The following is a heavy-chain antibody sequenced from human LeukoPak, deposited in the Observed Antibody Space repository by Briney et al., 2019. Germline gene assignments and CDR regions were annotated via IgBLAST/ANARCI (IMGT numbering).Heavy chain of an antibody. CDR3: AKDLDYYDSNYYGMDV. D-gene: IGHD3-22*01. V-gene: IGHV3-53*01. CDR2: IYSGGST. CDR1: GFTVSSNY. Sequence: GGSLRLSCAASGFTVSSNYMSWVRQAPGKGLGWVSVIYSGGSTYYADSVKGRFTISKDNAKNSLYLQMNSLRDEDTAVYYCAKDLDYYDSNYYGMDVWGQGTTVTVSS. J-gene: IGHJ6*02.